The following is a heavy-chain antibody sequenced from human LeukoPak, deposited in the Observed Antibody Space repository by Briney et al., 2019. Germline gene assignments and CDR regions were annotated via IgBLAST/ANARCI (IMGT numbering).Heavy chain of an antibody. CDR3: AKSNWGRDY. CDR1: GFTFSSYA. CDR2: ISFSVSNT. V-gene: IGHV3-23*01. D-gene: IGHD7-27*01. Sequence: GESLRLSCAASGFTFSSYAMTWVRQAPGKGLEWVSTISFSVSNTYYADSVKGWFTISRDNSKNTLYLQMNSLRAEDTAVYYCAKSNWGRDYWGQGTLVTVSS. J-gene: IGHJ4*02.